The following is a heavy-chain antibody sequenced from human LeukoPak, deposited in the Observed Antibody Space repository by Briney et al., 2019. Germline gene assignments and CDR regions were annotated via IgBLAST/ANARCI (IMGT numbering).Heavy chain of an antibody. CDR3: AKDSAWSGQNWFDP. CDR1: GGSISNYY. CDR2: IHYSGST. Sequence: PSETLSLTCTVSGGSISNYYWSWIRQPPGKGLEWIGYIHYSGSTSYNPSLKSRVTISVDTSKNQFSLKLRFVTTADTALYYCAKDSAWSGQNWFDPWGQGTLVTVSS. J-gene: IGHJ5*02. V-gene: IGHV4-59*01. D-gene: IGHD3-10*01.